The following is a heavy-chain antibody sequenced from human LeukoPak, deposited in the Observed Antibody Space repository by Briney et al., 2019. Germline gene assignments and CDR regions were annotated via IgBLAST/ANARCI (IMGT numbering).Heavy chain of an antibody. V-gene: IGHV4-4*09. Sequence: PSETLSLTCTVSGGSISSYYWSWIRQPPGKGLEWIGYIYTSGSTNYNPSLKSRVTISVDTSKNQFSLKLSSVTAADTAVYYCARLVTYSDSSGYYYDYWGQGTLVTVSS. D-gene: IGHD3-22*01. CDR3: ARLVTYSDSSGYYYDY. CDR1: GGSISSYY. J-gene: IGHJ4*02. CDR2: IYTSGST.